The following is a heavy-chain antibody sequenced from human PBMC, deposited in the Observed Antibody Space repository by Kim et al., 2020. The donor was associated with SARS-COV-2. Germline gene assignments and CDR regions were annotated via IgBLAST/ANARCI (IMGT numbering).Heavy chain of an antibody. CDR3: ARGPHYYDSSRAPYAY. Sequence: LKSRVTISVDTSKNQFSLKLSSVNTADTAVYYCARGPHYYDSSRAPYAYWGQGTLVTVSS. V-gene: IGHV4-31*02. J-gene: IGHJ4*02. D-gene: IGHD3-22*01.